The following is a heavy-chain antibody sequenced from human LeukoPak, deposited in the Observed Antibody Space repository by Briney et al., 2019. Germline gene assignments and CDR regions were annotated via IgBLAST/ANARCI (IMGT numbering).Heavy chain of an antibody. D-gene: IGHD1-14*01. J-gene: IGHJ5*02. CDR2: IYYSGST. V-gene: IGHV4-59*01. Sequence: SETLSLTCAVDGGSFSGYYWTWIRLPPGRGLEWIGYIYYSGSTTYNPSLKSRVTISVDTSNNQFSLKLTSVTAADTAVYYCARAALPGITGWFAPWGQGTLVTVSS. CDR1: GGSFSGYY. CDR3: ARAALPGITGWFAP.